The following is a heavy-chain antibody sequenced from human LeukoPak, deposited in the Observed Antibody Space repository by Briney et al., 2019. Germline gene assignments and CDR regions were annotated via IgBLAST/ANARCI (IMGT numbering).Heavy chain of an antibody. CDR3: ARNGVAGTYYGMDV. D-gene: IGHD6-19*01. CDR2: ISSSSSYI. CDR1: GFTFSSYS. V-gene: IGHV3-21*01. J-gene: IGHJ6*02. Sequence: GGSLRLSCAASGFTFSSYSMNWVRQAPGKGLEWVSSISSSSSYIYYADSVKGRFTISRDNAKNSLYLQMNSLRAEDTAVYYCARNGVAGTYYGMDVWGQGTTVTVSS.